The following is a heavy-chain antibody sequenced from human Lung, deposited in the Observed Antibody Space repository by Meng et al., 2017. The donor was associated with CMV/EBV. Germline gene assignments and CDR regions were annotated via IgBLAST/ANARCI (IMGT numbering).Heavy chain of an antibody. D-gene: IGHD3-9*01. CDR3: ARDNDWGPEY. J-gene: IGHJ4*01. CDR2: IYPNSGAT. CDR1: GYTFTDHY. V-gene: IGHV1-2*02. Sequence: SXXGSCKASGYTFTDHYFHWVRQCPGQGLEWMGWIYPNSGATHYAQKSQGRLTVTTDTSISTCYMELSSLGSDDTVVYYCARDNDWGPEYWGHGTLV.